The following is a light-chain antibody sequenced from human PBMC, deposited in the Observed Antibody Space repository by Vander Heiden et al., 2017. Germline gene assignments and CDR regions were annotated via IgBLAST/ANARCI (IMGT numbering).Light chain of an antibody. CDR1: QSISDW. V-gene: IGKV1-5*03. CDR2: KAS. J-gene: IGKJ1*01. Sequence: DVQMTQSPSTLSASVGDRVTITCRASQSISDWVGWYQQKPGNAPKLLIYKASTLESGVPSRFSGSGSGTEFTLTITTLQPDDSATYFCQHHYNYHAGFGQGTKVEVK. CDR3: QHHYNYHAG.